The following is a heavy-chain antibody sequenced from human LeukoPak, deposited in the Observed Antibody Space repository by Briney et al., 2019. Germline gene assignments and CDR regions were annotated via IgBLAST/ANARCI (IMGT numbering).Heavy chain of an antibody. CDR1: GYTFTKYA. J-gene: IGHJ5*02. V-gene: IGHV1-69*04. CDR3: ARGHYDSSGYYPGWFDP. CDR2: IIPFLGTA. Sequence: SVKVSCKASGYTFTKYAMNWVRQAPGQGLEWMGRIIPFLGTANYAQKFQGRVTITADTSTSTAYMELSSLRSEDTAVYYCARGHYDSSGYYPGWFDPWGQGTLVTVSS. D-gene: IGHD3-22*01.